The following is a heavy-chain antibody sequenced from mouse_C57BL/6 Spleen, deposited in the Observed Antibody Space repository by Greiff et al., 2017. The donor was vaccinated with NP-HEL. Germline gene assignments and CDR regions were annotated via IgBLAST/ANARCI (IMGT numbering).Heavy chain of an antibody. CDR1: GYAFSSYW. Sequence: VQLQQSGAELVKPGASVKISCKASGYAFSSYWMNWVKQRPGKGLEWIGQIYPGDGDTNYNGKFKGKATLTADKSSSTAYMQLSSLTSEDSAVYFCARKGLITTVVATGAMDYWGQGTSVTVSS. V-gene: IGHV1-80*01. CDR3: ARKGLITTVVATGAMDY. J-gene: IGHJ4*01. CDR2: IYPGDGDT. D-gene: IGHD1-1*01.